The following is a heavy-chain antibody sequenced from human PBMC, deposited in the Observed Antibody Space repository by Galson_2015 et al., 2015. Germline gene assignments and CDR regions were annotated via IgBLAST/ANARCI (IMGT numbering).Heavy chain of an antibody. CDR2: IYYSGST. CDR3: ARVTSSSNYWSFDL. CDR1: GGSISSYY. Sequence: ETLSLTCTVSGGSISSYYWSWIRQPPGKGLEWIGYIYYSGSTNYNPSLKSRVTISVDTSKNQFSLKLSSVTAADTAVYYCARVTSSSNYWSFDLWGRDTLVTVSS. V-gene: IGHV4-59*01. J-gene: IGHJ2*01. D-gene: IGHD6-13*01.